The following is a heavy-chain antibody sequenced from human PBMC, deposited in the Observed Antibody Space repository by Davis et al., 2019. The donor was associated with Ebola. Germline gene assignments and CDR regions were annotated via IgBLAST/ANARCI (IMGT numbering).Heavy chain of an antibody. D-gene: IGHD3-10*01. CDR2: ISSSSSYI. J-gene: IGHJ5*02. CDR1: GFTFDDYS. CDR3: ARVGMVQGKGRRWFDP. Sequence: GGSLRLSCAASGFTFDDYSMNWVRQAPGKGLEWVSSISSSSSYIYYADSVKGRFTISRDNAKNSLYLQMNSLRAEDTAVYYCARVGMVQGKGRRWFDPWGQGTLVTVSS. V-gene: IGHV3-21*01.